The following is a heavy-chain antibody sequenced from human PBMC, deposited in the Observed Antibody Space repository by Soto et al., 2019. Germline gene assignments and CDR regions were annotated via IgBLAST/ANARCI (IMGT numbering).Heavy chain of an antibody. Sequence: ASVKVSCKASGYTVTGYDIHWVRPEHGQGLEWMGWIRAYNGDTNYAQKFQTRVTMTTDTSTDTAYMDLKSLTSDDTAIYYCARAGAAPYYYYGLDIWGQGTTVTVSS. CDR3: ARAGAAPYYYYGLDI. CDR1: GYTVTGYD. D-gene: IGHD3-10*01. CDR2: IRAYNGDT. V-gene: IGHV1-18*01. J-gene: IGHJ6*02.